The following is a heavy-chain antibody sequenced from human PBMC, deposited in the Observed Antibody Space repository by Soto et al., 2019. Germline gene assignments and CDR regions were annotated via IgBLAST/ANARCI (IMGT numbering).Heavy chain of an antibody. Sequence: GGSLRLSCAASGFTFSSYSMNWVRQAPGKGLEWVSYISSSSSTIYYADSVKGRFTISRDNAKNSLYLQMNSLRDEDPAVYYCARDIVRFLEWLFFDYWGQGTLVTVSS. CDR1: GFTFSSYS. CDR2: ISSSSSTI. CDR3: ARDIVRFLEWLFFDY. V-gene: IGHV3-48*02. D-gene: IGHD3-3*01. J-gene: IGHJ4*02.